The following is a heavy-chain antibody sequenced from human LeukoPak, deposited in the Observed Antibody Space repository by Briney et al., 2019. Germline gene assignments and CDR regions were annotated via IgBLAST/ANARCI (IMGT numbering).Heavy chain of an antibody. Sequence: SETLSLTCTVSGGSISSYYWNWIRQPAGKGLEWIGRIYTSRSTNYNPSLKSRVTISLDTSKNQFSLKLSSVTAADTAIYYCARVSAINAFDIWGQGTMVTVSS. CDR2: IYTSRST. CDR1: GGSISSYY. J-gene: IGHJ3*02. V-gene: IGHV4-4*07. CDR3: ARVSAINAFDI.